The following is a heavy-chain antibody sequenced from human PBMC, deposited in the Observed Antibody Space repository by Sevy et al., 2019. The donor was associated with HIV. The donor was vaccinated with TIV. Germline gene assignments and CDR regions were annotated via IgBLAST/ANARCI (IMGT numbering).Heavy chain of an antibody. J-gene: IGHJ5*02. V-gene: IGHV3-23*01. D-gene: IGHD3-22*01. CDR2: ISGSGGST. CDR1: GFTFSIDA. Sequence: GGSLRLSCAASGFTFSIDAISWVRQAPGKGLEWVSAISGSGGSTYYAGSVKGLFTISRDNSKKTLYMQMNSLRAEDTVVYYWATRPTMMVVVIPAWGQGTLVTVSS. CDR3: ATRPTMMVVVIPA.